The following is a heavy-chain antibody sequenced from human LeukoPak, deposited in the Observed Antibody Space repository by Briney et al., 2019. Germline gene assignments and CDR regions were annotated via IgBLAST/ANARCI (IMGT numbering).Heavy chain of an antibody. Sequence: GGSLRLSCAASGITFSSHWMSWVRQAPGKGLEWVANIKQDGSEKYYVDSVKGRFTISRDNAKNSLYLQMNSLRAEDTAVYYCASAYTYVRLGDHWGQGTLVTVSS. CDR3: ASAYTYVRLGDH. D-gene: IGHD3-16*01. V-gene: IGHV3-7*01. J-gene: IGHJ4*02. CDR2: IKQDGSEK. CDR1: GITFSSHW.